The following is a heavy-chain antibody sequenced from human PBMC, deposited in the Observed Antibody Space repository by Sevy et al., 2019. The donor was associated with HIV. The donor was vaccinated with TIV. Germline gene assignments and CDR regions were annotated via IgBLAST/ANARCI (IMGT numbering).Heavy chain of an antibody. J-gene: IGHJ5*01. Sequence: GGSLRLSCAASGFTFTSYAMYWVRQAPGKGLEWVAAISGRGQSSFYADSVKGRFTVSRDRSKNTQFLQMDSLRVEDPVLYYCAKDRIDSSFYGSNWIDFWGQGTPVTVSS. CDR2: ISGRGQSS. CDR1: GFTFTSYA. CDR3: AKDRIDSSFYGSNWIDF. V-gene: IGHV3-23*01. D-gene: IGHD3-22*01.